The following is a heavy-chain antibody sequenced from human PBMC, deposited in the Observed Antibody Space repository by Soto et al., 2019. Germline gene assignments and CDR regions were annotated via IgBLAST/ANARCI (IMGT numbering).Heavy chain of an antibody. CDR2: IKSKTDGGTT. CDR3: TTPTRAYYDILTGYYKVFDY. V-gene: IGHV3-15*01. Sequence: GGSLRLSCAASGFTFSNAWMSWVRQAPGKGLEWVGRIKSKTDGGTTDYAAPVKGRFTISRDDSKNTLYLQMNSLKTEDTAVYYCTTPTRAYYDILTGYYKVFDYWGQGTLVTVS. CDR1: GFTFSNAW. D-gene: IGHD3-9*01. J-gene: IGHJ4*02.